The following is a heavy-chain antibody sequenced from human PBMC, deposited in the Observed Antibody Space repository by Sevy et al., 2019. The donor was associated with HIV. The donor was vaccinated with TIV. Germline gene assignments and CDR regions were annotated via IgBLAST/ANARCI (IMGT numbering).Heavy chain of an antibody. CDR2: AKRKREGGSI. CDR1: GFSFKNVW. V-gene: IGHV3-15*01. J-gene: IGHJ3*02. D-gene: IGHD1-26*01. CDR3: ATVLGAGAAGAFEI. Sequence: GGSLRLSCAGSGFSFKNVWMTWVRKTPGKGLKWVGHAKRKREGGSIDYGSPVNGRFTISRDDSKDMLYLQMSSLKTEDTGVYYCATVLGAGAAGAFEIWGQGTMVTVSS.